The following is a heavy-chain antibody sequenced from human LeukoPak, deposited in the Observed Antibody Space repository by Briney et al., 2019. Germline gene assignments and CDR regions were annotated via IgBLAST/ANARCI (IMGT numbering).Heavy chain of an antibody. J-gene: IGHJ3*02. V-gene: IGHV4-4*09. CDR3: ARRGGDAFDI. D-gene: IGHD1-26*01. Sequence: SETLSLTCTVSGGSISSYYWSWIRQPPGKGLEWIGYIYTSGSTNYNPSLKSRVTISVDTSKNQFSLKLSSVTAADTAVYYCARRGGDAFDIWAKGQWSPSLQ. CDR1: GGSISSYY. CDR2: IYTSGST.